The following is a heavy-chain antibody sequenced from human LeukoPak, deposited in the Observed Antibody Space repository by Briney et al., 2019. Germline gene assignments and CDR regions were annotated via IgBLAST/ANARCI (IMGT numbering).Heavy chain of an antibody. CDR1: GYTFTSYY. D-gene: IGHD3-3*01. V-gene: IGHV1-46*01. CDR3: ARAQLDYDFWSGYSVNWFDP. CDR2: INPSGGST. J-gene: IGHJ5*02. Sequence: ASVKVSCKASGYTFTSYYMHWVRQAPGQGLEWMGIINPSGGSTSYAQKFQGRVTMTRDMSTSTVYMELSSLRSEDTAVYYCARAQLDYDFWSGYSVNWFDPWGQGTLVTVSS.